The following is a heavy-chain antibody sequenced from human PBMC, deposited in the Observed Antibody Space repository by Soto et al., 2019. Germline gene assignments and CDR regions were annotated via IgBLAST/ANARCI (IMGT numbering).Heavy chain of an antibody. D-gene: IGHD2-15*01. J-gene: IGHJ6*02. V-gene: IGHV3-15*07. CDR3: TTGSVEGV. Sequence: EVQLVESGGGFIRPGGSLRLSCAASGLPISNAWMNWVRQAPGKGLEWVGRIKTKSEGGPTDYAAAVKGRFTVSRDDSKNTLYLQMNSLKTEDTAVYYCTTGSVEGVWGQGTTVTVSS. CDR2: IKTKSEGGPT. CDR1: GLPISNAW.